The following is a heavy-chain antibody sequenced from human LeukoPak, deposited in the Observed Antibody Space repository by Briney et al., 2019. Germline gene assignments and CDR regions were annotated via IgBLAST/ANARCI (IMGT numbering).Heavy chain of an antibody. CDR3: ARHEQWLLWVAY. CDR2: IFYTGST. Sequence: SETLSLTCAVAGCSVSSNHFWGWIRQPPGKGLEWIGSIFYTGSTYYNPSLKSRVTISVDTSKNHFSLEVNSVNAADTAMYYCARHEQWLLWVAYWGQGTLVTVSS. D-gene: IGHD6-19*01. V-gene: IGHV4-39*01. CDR1: GCSVSSNHF. J-gene: IGHJ4*02.